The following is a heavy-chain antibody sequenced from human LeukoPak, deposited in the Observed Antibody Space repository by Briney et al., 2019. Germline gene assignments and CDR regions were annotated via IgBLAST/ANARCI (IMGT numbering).Heavy chain of an antibody. CDR2: MNPNSGNT. CDR1: GYTFTSYG. CDR3: ARGLGLTYYYDSSGYYYGY. V-gene: IGHV1-8*02. D-gene: IGHD3-22*01. Sequence: GASVKVSCKASGYTFTSYGISWVRQATGQGLEWMGWMNPNSGNTGYAQKFQGRVTMTRNTSISTAYMELSSLRSEDTAVYYCARGLGLTYYYDSSGYYYGYWGQGTLVTVSS. J-gene: IGHJ4*02.